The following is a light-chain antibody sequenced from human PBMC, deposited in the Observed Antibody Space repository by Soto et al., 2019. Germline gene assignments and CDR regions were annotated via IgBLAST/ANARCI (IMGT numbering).Light chain of an antibody. Sequence: DIQMTHSPSSLSASVGDRVTITCRASQSISLYLNWYQQKPGKAPKVLIFAASNLQSGVPSRFSGSGSGTDFSLTISSLQPEDFATYFCQQSYSTPRTFGQGTKVDIK. V-gene: IGKV1-39*01. CDR2: AAS. CDR3: QQSYSTPRT. J-gene: IGKJ1*01. CDR1: QSISLY.